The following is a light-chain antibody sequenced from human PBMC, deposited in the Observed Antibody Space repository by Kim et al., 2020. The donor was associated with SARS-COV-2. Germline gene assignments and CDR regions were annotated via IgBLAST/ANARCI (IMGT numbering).Light chain of an antibody. CDR2: EDN. CDR1: SGFIAGDY. CDR3: QSFAGSAWV. J-gene: IGLJ3*02. Sequence: GKTVTISCTRTSGFIAGDYVQWYQQRPGSAPTTVIYEDNVRPSGVPDRFSGSIDSSPNTASLTISGLETEDEADYYCQSFAGSAWVFGGGTKLTVL. V-gene: IGLV6-57*03.